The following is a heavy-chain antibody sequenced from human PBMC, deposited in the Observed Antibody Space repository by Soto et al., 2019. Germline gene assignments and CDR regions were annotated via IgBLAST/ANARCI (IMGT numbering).Heavy chain of an antibody. Sequence: QLQLQESGPGLVKPSETLSLTCTVSGGSISSSSYYWGWIRQPPGKGLEWIGSIYYSGSTYYNPSLKSRVTISVDTSKNQFSLKLSSVTAADTAVYYCADHGDYGNDAFDIWGQGTMVTVSS. CDR1: GGSISSSSYY. D-gene: IGHD4-17*01. CDR3: ADHGDYGNDAFDI. J-gene: IGHJ3*02. CDR2: IYYSGST. V-gene: IGHV4-39*01.